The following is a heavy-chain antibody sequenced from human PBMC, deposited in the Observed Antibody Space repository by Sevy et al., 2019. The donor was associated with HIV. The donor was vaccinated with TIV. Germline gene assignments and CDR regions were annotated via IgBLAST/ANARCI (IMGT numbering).Heavy chain of an antibody. CDR3: ARSYCSGGRCYSLAY. Sequence: ASVKVSCKASGYTFTGYYLHWVRQAPGQGLEWMGWINPKSGGTNYAPKFQGRVTMTRDTSISTASMELRSLRSDDTALYYCARSYCSGGRCYSLAYWGQGTLVTVSS. CDR1: GYTFTGYY. CDR2: INPKSGGT. D-gene: IGHD2-15*01. V-gene: IGHV1-2*02. J-gene: IGHJ4*02.